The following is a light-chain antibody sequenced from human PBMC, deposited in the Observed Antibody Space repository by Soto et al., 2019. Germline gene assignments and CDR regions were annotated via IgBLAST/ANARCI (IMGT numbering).Light chain of an antibody. CDR1: SSDVGGYNY. CDR2: DVS. J-gene: IGLJ2*01. CDR3: SSYTTSSTLVA. Sequence: QSALTQPACVSGSPGQSITISCTESSSDVGGYNYVSWYQQHPGKAPELMIYDVSNRPSGVSHRFSGSKSGNTASLTISGLHAEDEAYYYCSSYTTSSTLVAFGGGTKLTVL. V-gene: IGLV2-14*01.